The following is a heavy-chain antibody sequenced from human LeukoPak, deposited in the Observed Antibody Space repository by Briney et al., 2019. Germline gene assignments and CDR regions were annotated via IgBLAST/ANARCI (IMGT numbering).Heavy chain of an antibody. CDR1: GGSFSGYY. Sequence: SETLSLTCAVYGGSFSGYYWSWIRQPPGEGLEWIGEINHSGSTDYNPSLKSRVTISVDTSKNQFSLKLSSVTAADTAVYYCARGITYSTSFDYWGQGTLVTVSS. D-gene: IGHD6-6*01. J-gene: IGHJ4*02. CDR2: INHSGST. CDR3: ARGITYSTSFDY. V-gene: IGHV4-34*01.